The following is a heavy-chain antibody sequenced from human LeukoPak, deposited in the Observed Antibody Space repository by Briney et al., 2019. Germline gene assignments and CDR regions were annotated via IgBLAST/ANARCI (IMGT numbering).Heavy chain of an antibody. J-gene: IGHJ3*02. CDR1: GFTFSRNW. CDR2: IKEDGSEK. Sequence: GGSLRLSCAASGFTFSRNWMRWVRQAPGKGLEWVASIKEDGSEKKYVDSVKGRFTISRDNAKNSVYLQMNSLRAEDTAVYYCARVAAPAPACDIWGQGTMVAVFS. V-gene: IGHV3-7*05. D-gene: IGHD6-13*01. CDR3: ARVAAPAPACDI.